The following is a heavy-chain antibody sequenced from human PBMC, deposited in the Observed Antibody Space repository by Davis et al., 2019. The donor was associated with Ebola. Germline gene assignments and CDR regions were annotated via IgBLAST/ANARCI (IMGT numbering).Heavy chain of an antibody. V-gene: IGHV3-33*01. D-gene: IGHD6-6*01. CDR2: IWYDGSNK. J-gene: IGHJ5*02. CDR1: GFTFSSYG. Sequence: GGSLRLSCAASGFTFSSYGMHWVRQAPGKGLEWVAVIWYDGSNKYYADSVKGRFTISRDNSKNTLYLQMNSLRAEDTAVYYCAREEEEQLVHYWFDPWGRGTLVTVSS. CDR3: AREEEEQLVHYWFDP.